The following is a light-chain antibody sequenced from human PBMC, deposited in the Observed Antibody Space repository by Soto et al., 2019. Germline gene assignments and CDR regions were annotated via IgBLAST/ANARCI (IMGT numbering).Light chain of an antibody. CDR3: ASWDDSLSAVL. V-gene: IGLV1-44*01. CDR1: SSNIGSNV. Sequence: QPVLTQPPSASGTPGQRVTISCSGSSSNIGSNVVNWYQQLPGTAPKLLIYSNNQRPSGVPDRFSGSKSGTSASLAISGLQSEDETDYYCASWDDSLSAVLFGGGTKLT. J-gene: IGLJ2*01. CDR2: SNN.